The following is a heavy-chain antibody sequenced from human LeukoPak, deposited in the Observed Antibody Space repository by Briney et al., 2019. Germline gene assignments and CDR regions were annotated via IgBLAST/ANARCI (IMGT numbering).Heavy chain of an antibody. CDR3: ARANYYDSSGYYPAVY. J-gene: IGHJ4*02. CDR1: GGTFSSYA. Sequence: ASVKVSCKASGGTFSSYAISWVRQAPGQGPEWMGWISAYNGNTNYAQKLQGRVTMTTDTSTSTAYMELRSLRSDDTAVYYCARANYYDSSGYYPAVYWGQGTLVTVSS. CDR2: ISAYNGNT. D-gene: IGHD3-22*01. V-gene: IGHV1-18*01.